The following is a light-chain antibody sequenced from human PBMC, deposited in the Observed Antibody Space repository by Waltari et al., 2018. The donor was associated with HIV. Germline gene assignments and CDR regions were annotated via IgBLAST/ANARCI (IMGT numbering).Light chain of an antibody. V-gene: IGKV3-15*01. CDR3: HQYNNWPYT. CDR2: GAS. Sequence: MMQSPETLPVSPGPGVTLTCRASQSVSSNVAWYQQRPGQAPRLLIYGASTRAAGFPARFSGGGSGTEFTLTISSLQSEDFAVYFCHQYNNWPYTFGQGTKLDIK. J-gene: IGKJ2*01. CDR1: QSVSSN.